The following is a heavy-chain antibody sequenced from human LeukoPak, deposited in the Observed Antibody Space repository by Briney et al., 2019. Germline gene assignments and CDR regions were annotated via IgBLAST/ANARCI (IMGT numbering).Heavy chain of an antibody. J-gene: IGHJ4*02. CDR3: ARSLIKWELLH. V-gene: IGHV3-7*01. Sequence: PGGSLRLSCAASGFTFSSYWMSWVRQAPGKGLEWVANIKQDGSEKYYVDSVKGRFTISRDNSKNTLYIQMNSLRAEDTAVYYCARSLIKWELLHWGQGTLVTVSS. D-gene: IGHD1-26*01. CDR2: IKQDGSEK. CDR1: GFTFSSYW.